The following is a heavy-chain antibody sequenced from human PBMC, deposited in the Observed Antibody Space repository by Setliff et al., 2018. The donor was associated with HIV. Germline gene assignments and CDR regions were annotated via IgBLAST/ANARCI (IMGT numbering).Heavy chain of an antibody. J-gene: IGHJ4*02. D-gene: IGHD1-1*01. V-gene: IGHV2-5*01. Sequence: SGPTLVNPTPPLTLTCTFSGLSLSTSGVGVGWIRQSPGKALEWLAFIYWNNNKHYSTSLKSRLTVTKDTSKNRVVFTMTNMDPVDTATYYCAYSGRQLRGPYFDFWGQGTPVTVPS. CDR2: IYWNNNK. CDR3: AYSGRQLRGPYFDF. CDR1: GLSLSTSGVG.